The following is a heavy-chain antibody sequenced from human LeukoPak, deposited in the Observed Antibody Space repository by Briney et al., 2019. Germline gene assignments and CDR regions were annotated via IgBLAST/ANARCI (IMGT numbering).Heavy chain of an antibody. Sequence: EASVKVPCKASGGTFSSYAISWVRQAPGQGLEWMGGIIPIFGTANYAQKFQGRVTITTDESTSTAYMELSSLRSEDTAVYYCARSPIGSGSYTFDYWGQGTLVTVSS. V-gene: IGHV1-69*05. J-gene: IGHJ4*02. CDR3: ARSPIGSGSYTFDY. D-gene: IGHD3-10*01. CDR2: IIPIFGTA. CDR1: GGTFSSYA.